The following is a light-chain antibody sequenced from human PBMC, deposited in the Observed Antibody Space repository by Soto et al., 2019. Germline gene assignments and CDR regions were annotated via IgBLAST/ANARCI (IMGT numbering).Light chain of an antibody. CDR1: SSDVGGYNY. J-gene: IGLJ1*01. CDR2: DVS. V-gene: IGLV2-14*01. Sequence: QSALTQPASVSGSPGQSITISCTGTSSDVGGYNYVSWYQQHPGKAPKLMIYDVSNRPSGLSNRFSGSKSGNTASLTISGLQAEDEADYYCSSYTISSTRYVFGTGTKLTVL. CDR3: SSYTISSTRYV.